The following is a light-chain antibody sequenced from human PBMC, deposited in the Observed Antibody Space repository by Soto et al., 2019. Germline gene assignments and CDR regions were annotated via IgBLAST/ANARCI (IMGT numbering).Light chain of an antibody. Sequence: DIQITQSPSTLPASVVDRVTITCRASQSISSWLAWYQQKPGKAPKLLIYKASTLKSGVPSRFSGSGSGTEFTLTISSLQPDDFATYYCQHYNSYSEAFGQGTKVDIK. CDR3: QHYNSYSEA. J-gene: IGKJ1*01. V-gene: IGKV1-5*03. CDR2: KAS. CDR1: QSISSW.